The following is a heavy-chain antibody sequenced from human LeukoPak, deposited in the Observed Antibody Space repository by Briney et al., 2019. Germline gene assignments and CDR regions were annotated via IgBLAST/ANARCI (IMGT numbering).Heavy chain of an antibody. CDR2: INPSGGST. D-gene: IGHD3-10*01. V-gene: IGHV1-46*01. CDR3: ARANMVRGVGLFFDRNWFDP. CDR1: GYTFTSYY. Sequence: ASVKVSCKASGYTFTSYYMHWVRQAPGQGLEWMGIINPSGGSTSYAQKFQGRVTMTRDTSTSTVYMELRRLRSDDTAVYYCARANMVRGVGLFFDRNWFDPWGQGTLVTVSS. J-gene: IGHJ5*02.